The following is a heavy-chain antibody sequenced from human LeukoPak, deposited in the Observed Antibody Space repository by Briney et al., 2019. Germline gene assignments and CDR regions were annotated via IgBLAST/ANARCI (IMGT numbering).Heavy chain of an antibody. CDR2: ISSSSNTI. CDR3: ARETGAFDY. J-gene: IGHJ4*02. Sequence: PGGSLRLSCAASGFTFSGYSLNWVRQAPGKGLERVSYISSSSNTIYYADSVKGRFTISRDNAKNSLYLQMNSLRAEDTAVYYCARETGAFDYWGQGTLVTVSS. D-gene: IGHD7-27*01. V-gene: IGHV3-48*01. CDR1: GFTFSGYS.